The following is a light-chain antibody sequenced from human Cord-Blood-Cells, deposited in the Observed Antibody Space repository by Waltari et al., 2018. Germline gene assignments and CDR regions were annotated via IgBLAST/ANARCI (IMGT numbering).Light chain of an antibody. Sequence: EIVFTQSPATLSLSPGERATLSCRASQSVSSYLAWYQQQPAQAPRLLIYDAANRATGSLARFSGGGSATDFTPTISSREPEDFVVYYCQQRSNWPPLTFGQGTRLEIK. CDR1: QSVSSY. J-gene: IGKJ5*01. CDR3: QQRSNWPPLT. CDR2: DAA. V-gene: IGKV3-11*01.